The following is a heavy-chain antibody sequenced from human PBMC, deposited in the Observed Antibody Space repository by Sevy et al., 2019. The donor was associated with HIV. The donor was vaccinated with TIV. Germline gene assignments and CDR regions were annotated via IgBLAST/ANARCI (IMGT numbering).Heavy chain of an antibody. CDR2: TSGTT. J-gene: IGHJ4*02. CDR1: GASVRSDSYY. D-gene: IGHD3-16*01. V-gene: IGHV4-61*01. Sequence: SETLSLTCAVSGASVRSDSYYWTWIRQTPGRGLEWIGHTSGTTSSNPSLKSRLTISRDTSKKQFSLTLSSVTAADTAVYYCASAKKLADTYYDSTVYYSVAYWGPGTLVTVSS. CDR3: ASAKKLADTYYDSTVYYSVAY.